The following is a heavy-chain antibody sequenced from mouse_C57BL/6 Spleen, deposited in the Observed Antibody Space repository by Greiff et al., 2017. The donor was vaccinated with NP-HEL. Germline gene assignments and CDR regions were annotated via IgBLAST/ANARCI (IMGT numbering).Heavy chain of an antibody. CDR3: TRQRRWWYFDV. D-gene: IGHD1-1*02. Sequence: VQLQQSGAELVRPGASVTLSCKASGYTFTDYEMHWVKQTPVHGLEWIGAIDPETGGTAYNQKFKGKAILTADKSSSTAYMELRSLTSEGSAVYYCTRQRRWWYFDVWGTGTTVTVSS. V-gene: IGHV1-15*01. CDR2: IDPETGGT. CDR1: GYTFTDYE. J-gene: IGHJ1*03.